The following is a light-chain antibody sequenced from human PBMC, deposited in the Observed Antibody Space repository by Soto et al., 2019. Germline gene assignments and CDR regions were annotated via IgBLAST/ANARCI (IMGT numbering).Light chain of an antibody. J-gene: IGLJ2*01. CDR3: TSWTTSTTMI. V-gene: IGLV2-14*03. CDR2: DVN. CDR1: RSDIGAYNF. Sequence: QSALTQPASVSGSRGQSITISCTGTRSDIGAYNFVSWYQQHPGEVPKLMLYDVNVRPSGVSNRFSGSKSGNTASLTISGLQAEDEADYYCTSWTTSTTMIFGGGTQLTVL.